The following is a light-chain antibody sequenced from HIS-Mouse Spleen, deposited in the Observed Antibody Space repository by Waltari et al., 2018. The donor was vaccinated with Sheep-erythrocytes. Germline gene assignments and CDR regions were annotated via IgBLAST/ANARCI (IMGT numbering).Light chain of an antibody. V-gene: IGLV3-1*01. CDR1: KLGDKY. Sequence: SYELTQPPSVSVSPGQTASITCSGDKLGDKYACWYQQKPGQSPVLVIYQDSKRPSGIPARFSGSNSGNTATLNISGTQAMDEADYYCQAWDSSTAVFGGGTKLTVL. CDR2: QDS. CDR3: QAWDSSTAV. J-gene: IGLJ2*01.